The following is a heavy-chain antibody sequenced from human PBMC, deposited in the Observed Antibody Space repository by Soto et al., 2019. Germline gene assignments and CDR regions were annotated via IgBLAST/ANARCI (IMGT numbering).Heavy chain of an antibody. D-gene: IGHD1-1*01. CDR3: ARGNWKYGYFDY. V-gene: IGHV3-33*08. Sequence: PGGSLRLSCAASGFTFSSYAMSWVRQAPGKGLEWVAVIWFDGSYKYKADSVKGRFTISRDNSKNMLYLQMNSLRAEDTAVYYCARGNWKYGYFDYWGQGTLVTVSS. J-gene: IGHJ4*01. CDR2: IWFDGSYK. CDR1: GFTFSSYA.